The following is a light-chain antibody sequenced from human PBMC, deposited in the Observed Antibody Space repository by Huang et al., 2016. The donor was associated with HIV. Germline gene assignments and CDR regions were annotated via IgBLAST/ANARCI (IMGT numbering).Light chain of an antibody. CDR3: MQGTHWPWT. CDR2: RVS. CDR1: QSLAHSDGSTY. J-gene: IGKJ1*01. V-gene: IGKV2-30*02. Sequence: EVVMTPSPLSLPVTLGQPASISCRSSQSLAHSDGSTYLNWFQQRPGQSPRRLFFRVSNGDSGVPDRFTASGSGTDFTLKIRRVEAEDAEIYYCMQGTHWPWTFGQGTKVEI.